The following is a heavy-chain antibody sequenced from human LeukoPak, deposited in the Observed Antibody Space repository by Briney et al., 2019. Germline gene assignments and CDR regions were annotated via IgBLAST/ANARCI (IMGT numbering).Heavy chain of an antibody. V-gene: IGHV3-30-3*01. D-gene: IGHD5-12*01. CDR1: GFTFSSHA. Sequence: GGSLRLSCAASGFTFSSHAMHWVRQAPGKGLEWVAIISYDGSNKYYADSVKGRFTTSRDDSKNTLYLQMNTLRAEDTAVYYCARGGSGSYYYYFYYMDVWGKGTTVTVSS. CDR3: ARGGSGSYYYYFYYMDV. J-gene: IGHJ6*03. CDR2: ISYDGSNK.